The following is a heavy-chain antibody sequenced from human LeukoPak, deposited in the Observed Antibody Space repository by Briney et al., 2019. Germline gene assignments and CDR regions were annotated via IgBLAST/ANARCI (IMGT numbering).Heavy chain of an antibody. CDR2: IYTSGST. J-gene: IGHJ4*02. CDR1: GGSISSYY. V-gene: IGHV4-4*07. Sequence: SETLSLTCTVSGGSISSYYWSWVRQPAGKGLEWIGRIYTSGSTNYNPSLKRRVTMSVDTSKNQFSLKLSSVTAPDTAVYYCARGGAYCGGDCYPHYWGQGTLVTVSS. D-gene: IGHD2-21*02. CDR3: ARGGAYCGGDCYPHY.